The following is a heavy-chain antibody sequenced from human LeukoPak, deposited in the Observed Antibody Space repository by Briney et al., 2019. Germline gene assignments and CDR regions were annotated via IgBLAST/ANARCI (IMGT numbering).Heavy chain of an antibody. Sequence: GASVKVSCKASGYTFTGYYMHWVRQAPGQGLEWMGWINPNSGGTNYAQKFQGRVTMTRDTSISTAYMELSRLRSDDTAVYYCTRPYYDFWSGYADNWFDTWGQGTLVTVSS. J-gene: IGHJ5*02. CDR1: GYTFTGYY. V-gene: IGHV1-2*02. CDR2: INPNSGGT. CDR3: TRPYYDFWSGYADNWFDT. D-gene: IGHD3-3*01.